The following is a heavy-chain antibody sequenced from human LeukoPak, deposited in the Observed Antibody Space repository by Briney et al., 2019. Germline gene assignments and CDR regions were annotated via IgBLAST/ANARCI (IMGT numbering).Heavy chain of an antibody. Sequence: GRSLRLSCAASGFTFSSYAMHWVRQAPGKGLEWVAVISYDGSNKYYADSVKGRFTISRDNSKNTLYLQMNSLRAEDTAVYYCAREGGRFNDAFDIWGQGTMVTVSS. J-gene: IGHJ3*02. V-gene: IGHV3-30*04. D-gene: IGHD3-3*01. CDR2: ISYDGSNK. CDR3: AREGGRFNDAFDI. CDR1: GFTFSSYA.